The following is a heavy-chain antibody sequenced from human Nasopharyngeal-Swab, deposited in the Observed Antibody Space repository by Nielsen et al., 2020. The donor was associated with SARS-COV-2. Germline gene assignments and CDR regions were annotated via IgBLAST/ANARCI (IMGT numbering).Heavy chain of an antibody. J-gene: IGHJ4*02. D-gene: IGHD2-15*01. CDR1: GAPISSGGYY. CDR2: IYYSGST. V-gene: IGHV4-31*03. CDR3: ARGRWGVVAATRRFDY. Sequence: PLSLTCPVSGAPISSGGYYWSWIRQHPGKGLEWIGYIYYSGSTYYNPSLKSRVTISVDTSKNQFSLKLSSVTAADTAVYYCARGRWGVVAATRRFDYWGQGTLVTVSS.